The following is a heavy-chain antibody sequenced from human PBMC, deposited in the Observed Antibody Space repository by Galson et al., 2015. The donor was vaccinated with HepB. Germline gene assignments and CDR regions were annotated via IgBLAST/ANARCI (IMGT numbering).Heavy chain of an antibody. CDR1: GFTFSSYA. D-gene: IGHD6-6*01. J-gene: IGHJ4*02. CDR2: ISYDGSNK. V-gene: IGHV3-30-3*01. CDR3: ARGEQLSPGWYFDY. Sequence: SLRLSCAASGFTFSSYAMHWVRQAPGKGLEWVAVISYDGSNKYYADSVKGRFTISRDNPKNTLYLQRNSLRAEDTAVYYCARGEQLSPGWYFDYWGQGTLVTVSS.